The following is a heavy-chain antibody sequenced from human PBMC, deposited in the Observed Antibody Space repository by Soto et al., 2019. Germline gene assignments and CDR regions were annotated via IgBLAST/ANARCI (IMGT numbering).Heavy chain of an antibody. J-gene: IGHJ4*02. CDR3: ARGYSFPYYFDY. D-gene: IGHD5-18*01. CDR1: GFTFDDYA. Sequence: EVQLVESGGGLVQPGRSLRLSCAASGFTFDDYAMHWVRQAPGKGLEWVSGISWNSGSIGYADSVEGRFTISRDNAKNSLYLQMNSLRAEDTALYYCARGYSFPYYFDYWGQGTLVTVSS. V-gene: IGHV3-9*01. CDR2: ISWNSGSI.